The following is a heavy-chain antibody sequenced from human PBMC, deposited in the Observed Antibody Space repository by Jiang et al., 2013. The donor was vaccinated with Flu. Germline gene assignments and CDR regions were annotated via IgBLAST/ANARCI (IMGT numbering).Heavy chain of an antibody. CDR2: IYYSGST. V-gene: IGHV4-61*01. J-gene: IGHJ6*02. CDR3: ARDRRRGMVRGVIRQYGMDV. D-gene: IGHD3-10*01. CDR1: GGSVSSGSYY. Sequence: GSGLVKPSETLSLTCTVSGGSVSSGSYYWSWIRQPPGKGLEWIGYIYYSGSTNYNPSLKSRVTISVDTSKNQFSLKLSSVTAADTAVYYCARDRRRGMVRGVIRQYGMDVWGQGTTVTVSS.